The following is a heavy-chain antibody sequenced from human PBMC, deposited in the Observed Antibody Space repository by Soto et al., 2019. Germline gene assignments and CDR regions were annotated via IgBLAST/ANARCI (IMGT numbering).Heavy chain of an antibody. D-gene: IGHD3-3*01. CDR1: GFTFSSYG. J-gene: IGHJ6*02. Sequence: GGSLRLSCAASGFTFSSYGMHWVRQAPGKGLEWVAVISYDGSNKYYADSVKGQFTISRDNSKNTLYLQMNSLRAEDTAVYYCAKEEGITIFGVVIGYYYYGMDVWGQGTTVTVSS. CDR2: ISYDGSNK. V-gene: IGHV3-30*18. CDR3: AKEEGITIFGVVIGYYYYGMDV.